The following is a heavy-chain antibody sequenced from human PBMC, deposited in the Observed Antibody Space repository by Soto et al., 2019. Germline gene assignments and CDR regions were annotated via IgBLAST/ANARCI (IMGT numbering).Heavy chain of an antibody. CDR1: GASITGGSY. Sequence: SETLSLTCTVSGASITGGSYWSWIRQPAGKGLEWIGRFSLSGTTSYNPSLRSRVTMSADVSKNQFSLRLTSVTAADTALYYCARGMTPPGAPAWYYFDSWGQGTLVTVSS. D-gene: IGHD2-8*02. CDR2: FSLSGTT. CDR3: ARGMTPPGAPAWYYFDS. V-gene: IGHV4-4*07. J-gene: IGHJ4*02.